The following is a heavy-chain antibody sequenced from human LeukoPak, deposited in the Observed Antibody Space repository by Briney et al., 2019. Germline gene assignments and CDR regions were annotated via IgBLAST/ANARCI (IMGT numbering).Heavy chain of an antibody. D-gene: IGHD3-22*01. V-gene: IGHV3-30-3*02. J-gene: IGHJ4*02. CDR2: ISSDGSNK. CDR1: DTALTDYG. Sequence: PGSSLRPPGTVLDTALTDYGPDWCRQAPGKGLEWVALISSDGSNKFYADSVKGRFTISRDNSKNTLYLQMNSLRAEDTAVYYCAKSTYYYDSSGYYPLDYWGQGTLVTVSS. CDR3: AKSTYYYDSSGYYPLDY.